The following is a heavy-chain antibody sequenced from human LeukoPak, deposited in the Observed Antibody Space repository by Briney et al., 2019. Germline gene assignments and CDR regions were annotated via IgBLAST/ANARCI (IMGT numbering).Heavy chain of an antibody. CDR2: IYITGST. CDR1: GCSISNYY. CDR3: ARGPPPDFDY. V-gene: IGHV4-4*07. Sequence: PSETLSLTCTVSGCSISNYYWSWIRQPAGKGLEWIGRIYITGSTNYNPSLKSRVTMSIDTSKNQFSLKLRSVTAADTAVYYCARGPPPDFDYWGRGTLVTVSS. J-gene: IGHJ4*02.